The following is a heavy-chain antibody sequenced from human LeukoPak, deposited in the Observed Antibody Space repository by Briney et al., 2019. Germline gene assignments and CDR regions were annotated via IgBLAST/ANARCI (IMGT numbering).Heavy chain of an antibody. J-gene: IGHJ3*02. D-gene: IGHD3-22*01. CDR3: ARAGKTDSSGYYNDAFDI. Sequence: SETLSLTCTVSGGSIRSYYWSWIRQPPGKGLEWIGYIYYSGSTNYNPSLKSRVSISVDTSKNQFSLKLSSVTAADTAVYCCARAGKTDSSGYYNDAFDIWGQGTMVTVSS. CDR2: IYYSGST. CDR1: GGSIRSYY. V-gene: IGHV4-59*01.